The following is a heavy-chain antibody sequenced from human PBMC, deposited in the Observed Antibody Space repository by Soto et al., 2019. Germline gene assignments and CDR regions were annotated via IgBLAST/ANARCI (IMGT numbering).Heavy chain of an antibody. D-gene: IGHD1-7*01. J-gene: IGHJ5*02. CDR3: ARRKALTGTTSGSLDP. CDR2: INAGNGNT. CDR1: GYTFTSYA. Sequence: GASVKVSCKASGYTFTSYAMHWVRQAPGQRLEWMGWINAGNGNTKYSQKFQGRVTITRDTSASTAYMELGSLRSEDTAVYYCARRKALTGTTSGSLDPWGQGTLVTVSS. V-gene: IGHV1-3*01.